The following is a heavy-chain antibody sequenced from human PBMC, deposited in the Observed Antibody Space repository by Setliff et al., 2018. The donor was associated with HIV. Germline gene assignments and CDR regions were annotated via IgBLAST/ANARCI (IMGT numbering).Heavy chain of an antibody. Sequence: VASVKVSCKASGDTFNSYTFTWVRQAPGQGPEWMGGIITILGIPNYAPKFQHRVTISADESTKTIYMELSNLKSDDTAVYFCAREVGGRNTLGSCVLDYWGQGTPVTVSS. CDR1: GDTFNSYT. CDR2: IITILGIP. CDR3: AREVGGRNTLGSCVLDY. J-gene: IGHJ4*02. V-gene: IGHV1-69*10. D-gene: IGHD1-26*01.